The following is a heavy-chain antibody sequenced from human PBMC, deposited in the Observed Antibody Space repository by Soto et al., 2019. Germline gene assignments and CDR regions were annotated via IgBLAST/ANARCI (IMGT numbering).Heavy chain of an antibody. CDR1: GESITTGGY. J-gene: IGHJ4*02. Sequence: QVELQESGPGRVKPSQTLSLTCTVSGESITTGGYWSWVRLLPGKGLEWIGYIFYSGSTYYNPSPSLIGRFSRSVDTSKYMFALSLISVTAADTAVYFCAATTGSGRLDFWGQGTLVTVSS. V-gene: IGHV4-31*03. CDR3: AATTGSGRLDF. CDR2: IFYSGST. D-gene: IGHD3-10*01.